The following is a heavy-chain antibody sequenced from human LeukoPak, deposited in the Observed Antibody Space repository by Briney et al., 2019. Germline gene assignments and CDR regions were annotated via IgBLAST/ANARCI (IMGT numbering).Heavy chain of an antibody. CDR2: ITTGGSSI. D-gene: IGHD2-8*01. CDR3: AKMGSGLYCTNGVCHSYYMDV. J-gene: IGHJ6*03. CDR1: GFTFSAYA. V-gene: IGHV3-23*01. Sequence: GGSLRLSCAASGFTFSAYAMTWVRQAAGKGLECVSHITTGGSSIFYADSVKGRFTISRDNSKNTLYLQMNSLRAEDTAVYYCAKMGSGLYCTNGVCHSYYMDVWGKGTTVTVSS.